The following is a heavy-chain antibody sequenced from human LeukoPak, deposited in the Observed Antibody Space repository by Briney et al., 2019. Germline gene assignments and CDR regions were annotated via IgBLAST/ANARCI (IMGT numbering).Heavy chain of an antibody. CDR1: GYTLTELS. CDR2: FDPEDGET. D-gene: IGHD2-21*02. CDR3: ASPGDNTDAFDI. V-gene: IGHV1-24*01. J-gene: IGHJ3*02. Sequence: ASVKVSCKVSGYTLTELSMHWVRQAPGKGLEWMGRFDPEDGETIYAQKFQGRVTMTEDTSTDTAYMDLSSLRPEDTAVYYCASPGDNTDAFDIWGQGTMVTVSS.